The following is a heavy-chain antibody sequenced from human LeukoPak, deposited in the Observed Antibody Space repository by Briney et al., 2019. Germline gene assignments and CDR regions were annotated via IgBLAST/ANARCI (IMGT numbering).Heavy chain of an antibody. CDR2: IYYSGST. Sequence: SETLSLTCTVSGGSISSYYWSWIRQPPGKGLEWIGYIYYSGSTNYNPSLKSRVTISVDTSKNQFSLKLSSVTAADTAVYFCARDRALGSGKYYFDYWGQGTLVTVSS. V-gene: IGHV4-59*01. CDR1: GGSISSYY. D-gene: IGHD3-16*01. J-gene: IGHJ4*02. CDR3: ARDRALGSGKYYFDY.